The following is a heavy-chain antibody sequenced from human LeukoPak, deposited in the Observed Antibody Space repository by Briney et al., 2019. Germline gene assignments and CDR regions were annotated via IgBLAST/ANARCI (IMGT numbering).Heavy chain of an antibody. CDR3: ARGPITMVRAVVKNIY. CDR2: ISSSSSYI. CDR1: GFTFSSYS. J-gene: IGHJ4*02. Sequence: GGSLRLSCAASGFTFSSYSMNWVRQAPGKGLEWVSSISSSSSYIYYADSVKGRFTISRDNAKNSLYLQMNSLRAEDTAVYYGARGPITMVRAVVKNIYWGQGTLATVSS. V-gene: IGHV3-21*01. D-gene: IGHD3-10*01.